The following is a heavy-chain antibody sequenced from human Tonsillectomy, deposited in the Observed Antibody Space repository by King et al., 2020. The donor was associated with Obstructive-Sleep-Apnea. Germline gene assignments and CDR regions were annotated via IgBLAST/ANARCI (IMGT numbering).Heavy chain of an antibody. V-gene: IGHV3-66*01. D-gene: IGHD6-13*01. Sequence: VQLVESGGGLVQPGGSLRLSCAASGFNVRSYYMSWVRQAPGKGLEWVSLIYSGGSTYYADSGKGRFTISRDNSKNTLFLQMSSLRAEDTAVYYCARDHVSAAGRGDWGQGTLVTVSS. CDR3: ARDHVSAAGRGD. J-gene: IGHJ4*02. CDR1: GFNVRSYY. CDR2: IYSGGST.